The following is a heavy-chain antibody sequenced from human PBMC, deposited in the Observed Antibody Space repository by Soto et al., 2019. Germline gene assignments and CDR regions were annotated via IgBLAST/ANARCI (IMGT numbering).Heavy chain of an antibody. CDR3: ARGLPGYSSSWYNGY. CDR2: IYSGGST. D-gene: IGHD6-13*01. J-gene: IGHJ4*02. V-gene: IGHV3-53*01. CDR1: GFTVSSNY. Sequence: GGSLRLSCAASGFTVSSNYMSWVRQAPGKGLEWVSVIYSGGSTYYADSVKGRFTISRDNSKNTLYLQMNSLRAEDTAVYYCARGLPGYSSSWYNGYWGQGTLVTLSS.